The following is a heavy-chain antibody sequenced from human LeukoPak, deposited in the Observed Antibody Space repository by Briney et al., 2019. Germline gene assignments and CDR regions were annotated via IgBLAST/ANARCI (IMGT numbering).Heavy chain of an antibody. CDR2: IKQDGSEK. CDR1: GFTFSSYG. J-gene: IGHJ4*02. V-gene: IGHV3-7*01. CDR3: ARDLPGSYYFDY. D-gene: IGHD1-26*01. Sequence: GGSLRLSCAASGFTFSSYGMHWVRQAPGKGLEWVANIKQDGSEKYYVDSVKGRFTISRDNAKNSLYLQMNSLRAEDTAVYYCARDLPGSYYFDYWGQGTLVTVSS.